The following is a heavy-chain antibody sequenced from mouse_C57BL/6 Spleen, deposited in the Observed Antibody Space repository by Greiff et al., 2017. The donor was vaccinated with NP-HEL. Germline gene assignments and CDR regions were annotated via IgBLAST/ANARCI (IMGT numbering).Heavy chain of an antibody. J-gene: IGHJ2*01. Sequence: QVQLKESGAELVKPGASVKMSCKASGYTFTSYWITWVKQRPGQGLEWIGDIYPGSGSTNYNEKFKSKATLTVDTSSSTAYMQLSSLTSEDSAVYYCARLGYYGSSPYYFDYWGQGTTLTVSS. D-gene: IGHD1-1*01. V-gene: IGHV1-55*01. CDR1: GYTFTSYW. CDR3: ARLGYYGSSPYYFDY. CDR2: IYPGSGST.